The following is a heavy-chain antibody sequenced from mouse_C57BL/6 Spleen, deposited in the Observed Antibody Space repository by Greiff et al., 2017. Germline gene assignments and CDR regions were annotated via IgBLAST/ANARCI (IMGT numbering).Heavy chain of an antibody. Sequence: VQLKESGPGLVKPSQSLSLTCSVTGYSITSGYYWNWIRQFPGNKLEWMGYISYDGSNNYNPSLKNRISITRDTSKNQFFLKLNSVTTEDTATYYCARGRWSYYWGQGTSVTVSS. D-gene: IGHD2-3*01. V-gene: IGHV3-6*01. CDR2: ISYDGSN. CDR1: GYSITSGYY. CDR3: ARGRWSYY. J-gene: IGHJ4*01.